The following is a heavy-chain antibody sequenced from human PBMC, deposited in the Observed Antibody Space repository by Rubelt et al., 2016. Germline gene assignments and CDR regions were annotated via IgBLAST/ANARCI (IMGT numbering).Heavy chain of an antibody. J-gene: IGHJ4*02. CDR3: ARSCGGDCQKEHSFDY. CDR2: ISSRGNDM. D-gene: IGHD2-21*02. CDR1: GFTFSSYS. Sequence: EVQLVESGGGLVKPGGSLRLSCAASGFTFSSYSMNWVRQAPGKGLEWVSSISSRGNDMYYTDSVKGRFTISRDNAKNSLYLQMNSLRAEDTAVFYCARSCGGDCQKEHSFDYWGQGTLVTVSA. V-gene: IGHV3-21*01.